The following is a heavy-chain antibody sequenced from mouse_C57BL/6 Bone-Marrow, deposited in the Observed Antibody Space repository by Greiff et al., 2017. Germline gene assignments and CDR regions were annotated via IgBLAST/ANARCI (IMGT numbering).Heavy chain of an antibody. CDR3: TRDPLYYYGSSPFAY. CDR2: ISSGGDYI. J-gene: IGHJ3*01. CDR1: GFTFSSYA. Sequence: EVMLVESGAGLVKPGGSLKLSCAASGFTFSSYAMSWVRQTPEKRLEWVAYISSGGDYIYYADTVKGRFTISRDNARNTLYLQMSSLKSEDTAMYYCTRDPLYYYGSSPFAYWGQGTLVTVSA. D-gene: IGHD1-1*01. V-gene: IGHV5-9-1*02.